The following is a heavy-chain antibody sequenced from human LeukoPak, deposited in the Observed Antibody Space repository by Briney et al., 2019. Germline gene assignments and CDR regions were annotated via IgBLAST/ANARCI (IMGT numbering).Heavy chain of an antibody. CDR2: ISWNSGSI. CDR1: GFTFSTYA. V-gene: IGHV3-9*03. D-gene: IGHD3-22*01. J-gene: IGHJ5*02. Sequence: GGSLRLSCAASGFTFSTYAMSWVRQAPGKGLEWVSGISWNSGSIGYADSVKGRFTISRDNAKNSLYLQMNSLRAEDMALYYCAKGDSSGYYYNWFDPWGQGTLVTVSS. CDR3: AKGDSSGYYYNWFDP.